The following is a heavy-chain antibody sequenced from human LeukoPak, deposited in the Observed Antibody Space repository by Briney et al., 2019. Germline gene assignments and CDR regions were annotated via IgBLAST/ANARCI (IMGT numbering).Heavy chain of an antibody. D-gene: IGHD5-18*01. V-gene: IGHV4-4*07. J-gene: IGHJ4*02. Sequence: SETLSLTCTVSGGILRYYWSWIRQPAGKGLEWIGRLYSSGSTNYNPSLKSRVTMSVYESKNQFSLKLSSVTAADTAVYYCARVVHTTLLQFAYWGQETLVTVSS. CDR2: LYSSGST. CDR1: GGILRYY. CDR3: ARVVHTTLLQFAY.